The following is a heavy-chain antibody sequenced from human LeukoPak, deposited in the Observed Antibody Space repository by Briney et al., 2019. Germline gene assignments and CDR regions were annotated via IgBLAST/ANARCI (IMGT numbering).Heavy chain of an antibody. CDR3: ARDFSSVWYGTTDF. D-gene: IGHD1-14*01. V-gene: IGHV3-49*03. CDR2: IRSKAYDGTT. Sequence: GRSLRLTCTASGFTFGDYAMSWFRQAPGKGLEWVAFIRSKAYDGTTEYAASVRGRFTISREDSKRIAYLQMNSLKTEDTAVYYCARDFSSVWYGTTDFWGQGTLVTVSS. CDR1: GFTFGDYA. J-gene: IGHJ4*02.